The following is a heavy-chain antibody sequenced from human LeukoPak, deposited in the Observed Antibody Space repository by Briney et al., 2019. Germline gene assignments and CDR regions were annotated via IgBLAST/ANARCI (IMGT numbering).Heavy chain of an antibody. D-gene: IGHD3-9*01. J-gene: IGHJ4*02. CDR2: IKQDGSEK. V-gene: IGHV3-7*01. CDR3: ARSQGLRYFDWFDY. Sequence: GGSLRLSCAASGFTFSSYWMSWVRQAPGKGLEWVANIKQDGSEKYYVDSVKGRFTISRDNAKNSLYLQMNSLRAEDTAVYYCARSQGLRYFDWFDYWGQGTLVTVSS. CDR1: GFTFSSYW.